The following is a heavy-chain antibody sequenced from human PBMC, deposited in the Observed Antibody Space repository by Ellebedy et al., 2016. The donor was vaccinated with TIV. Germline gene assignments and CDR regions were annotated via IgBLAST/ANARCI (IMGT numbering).Heavy chain of an antibody. Sequence: GESLKISCKGFGYSFTNYWIVWVRQMPGKGLEWMGVISPADSHLSTSPSFQGQVTFSADKSIPTAYLQWSSLKASDRAMYFCARQTQGGGESGVFDIWGQGTLLTVSS. V-gene: IGHV5-51*01. CDR2: ISPADSHL. CDR3: ARQTQGGGESGVFDI. J-gene: IGHJ3*02. CDR1: GYSFTNYW. D-gene: IGHD3-16*01.